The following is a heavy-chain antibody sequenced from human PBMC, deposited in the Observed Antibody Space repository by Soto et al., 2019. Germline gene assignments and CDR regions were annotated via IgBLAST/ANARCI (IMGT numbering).Heavy chain of an antibody. J-gene: IGHJ4*02. Sequence: ASVKVSCKTSGYTFTNFGLSWVRQAPGQGLEWMGWISAYNGNTNYAQNFQGRVTMTTDTSTSTAYMELRSLRSDDTAVYYCARELLWFGEHYFDYWGQGTLVTVSS. CDR1: GYTFTNFG. D-gene: IGHD3-10*01. V-gene: IGHV1-18*01. CDR2: ISAYNGNT. CDR3: ARELLWFGEHYFDY.